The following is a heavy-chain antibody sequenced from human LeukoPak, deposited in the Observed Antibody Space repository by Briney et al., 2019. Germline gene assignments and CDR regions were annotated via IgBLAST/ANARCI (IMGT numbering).Heavy chain of an antibody. Sequence: SETLSLTCTVSGGSISSHYWSWIRQPPGKGLEWIGYIYYSGSTNYNPSLKSRVTISADTSKNQFSLKLSSVTAADTAVYYCALGYCSSTSCYTSLDYWGQGTLVTVSS. J-gene: IGHJ4*02. CDR3: ALGYCSSTSCYTSLDY. D-gene: IGHD2-2*02. CDR2: IYYSGST. V-gene: IGHV4-59*11. CDR1: GGSISSHY.